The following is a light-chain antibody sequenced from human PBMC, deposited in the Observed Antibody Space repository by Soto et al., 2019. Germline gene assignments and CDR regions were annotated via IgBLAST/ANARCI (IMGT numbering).Light chain of an antibody. Sequence: EIVLTQSPGTLSLSPGERATLSCRASQSVSSSYLAWYQQKPGQAPRLLIYGASNRATGIPDRFSGSGSGTDFTLTISRMEPEDFAIYDCQQSGSSPYHFGQGTKLEIK. V-gene: IGKV3-20*01. CDR1: QSVSSSY. CDR3: QQSGSSPYH. CDR2: GAS. J-gene: IGKJ2*01.